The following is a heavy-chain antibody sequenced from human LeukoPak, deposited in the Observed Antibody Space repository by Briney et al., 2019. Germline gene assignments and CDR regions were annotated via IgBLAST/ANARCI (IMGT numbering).Heavy chain of an antibody. CDR2: IYYSGST. CDR1: GGPISSSSYY. CDR3: ARHLGSSGSYPFDY. J-gene: IGHJ4*02. D-gene: IGHD3-10*01. V-gene: IGHV4-39*01. Sequence: SETLSLTCTVSGGPISSSSYYWGWIRQPPGKGLEWIGSIYYSGSTYYNSSLKSRVTMSVDMSKNQFSLILTSVTAADTAVYYCARHLGSSGSYPFDYWGQGTLDTVSS.